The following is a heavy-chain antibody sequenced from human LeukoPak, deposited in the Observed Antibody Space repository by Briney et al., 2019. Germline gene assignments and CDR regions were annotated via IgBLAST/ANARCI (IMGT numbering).Heavy chain of an antibody. J-gene: IGHJ5*02. Sequence: PGGSLRLSCAASGFTFSSYSMNWVRQAPGKGLEWASSISSSSSYIYYADSVKGRFTISRDNAKKSLYLQMNSLRAEDTAVYYCARPIAAAGTNWFDPWGQGTLVTVSS. CDR1: GFTFSSYS. V-gene: IGHV3-21*01. CDR2: ISSSSSYI. D-gene: IGHD6-13*01. CDR3: ARPIAAAGTNWFDP.